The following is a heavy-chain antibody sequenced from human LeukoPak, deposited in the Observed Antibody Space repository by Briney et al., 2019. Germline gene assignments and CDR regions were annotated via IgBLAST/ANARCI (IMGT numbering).Heavy chain of an antibody. D-gene: IGHD2-21*02. J-gene: IGHJ4*02. CDR3: ARSIVVVTAIPVHFDY. Sequence: PGGSLRLSCAASGFTFSSYWTSWVRQAPGKGLEWVAHINQDGSEKYYVDSMKGRFTISRDNAKNSLYLQMNSLNAEDTAVYYCARSIVVVTAIPVHFDYWGQGTLVTVSS. CDR1: GFTFSSYW. V-gene: IGHV3-7*01. CDR2: INQDGSEK.